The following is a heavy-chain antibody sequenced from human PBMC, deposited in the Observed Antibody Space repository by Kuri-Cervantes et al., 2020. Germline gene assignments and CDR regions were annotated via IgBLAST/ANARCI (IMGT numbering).Heavy chain of an antibody. CDR3: ARPQGGIAASSRYYYYYMDV. Sequence: GSLKISCTASGFTFGDYAMNWVRQAPGKGLEWVSIIYASGSTYYADSVKGRFTISRDNAKNSLYLQMNSLRAEDTAVYYCARPQGGIAASSRYYYYYMDVWGQGTMVTVSS. V-gene: IGHV3-69-1*01. D-gene: IGHD6-13*01. CDR1: GFTFGDYA. J-gene: IGHJ6*03. CDR2: IYASGST.